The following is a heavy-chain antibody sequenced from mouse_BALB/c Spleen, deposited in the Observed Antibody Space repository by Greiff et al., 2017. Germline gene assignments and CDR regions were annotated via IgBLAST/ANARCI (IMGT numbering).Heavy chain of an antibody. V-gene: IGHV2-2*02. CDR2: IWSGGST. CDR1: GFSLTSYG. J-gene: IGHJ4*01. D-gene: IGHD2-14*01. Sequence: VQLVESGPGLVQPSQSLSITCTVSGFSLTSYGVHWVRQSPGKGLEWLGVIWSGGSTDYNAAFISRLGISKDNSKSQVFFKMNSLQANDTAIYYCARTKVRRIGYAMDYWGQGTSVTVSS. CDR3: ARTKVRRIGYAMDY.